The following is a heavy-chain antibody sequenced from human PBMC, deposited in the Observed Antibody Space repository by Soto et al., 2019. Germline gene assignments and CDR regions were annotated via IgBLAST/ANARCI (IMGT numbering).Heavy chain of an antibody. CDR1: GFTFTNYW. CDR2: INPDGSRT. Sequence: EVQLVESGGGLVQPGGSLRLSCAASGFTFTNYWMHWVRQAPGKGLMWVSRINPDGSRTTYEDSVKGRFAIFRDNAKNTLYLQMNSLRAEDTAVYYCARVRSGSYDWFDPWGQGTLVTVSS. CDR3: ARVRSGSYDWFDP. V-gene: IGHV3-74*01. J-gene: IGHJ5*02. D-gene: IGHD3-10*01.